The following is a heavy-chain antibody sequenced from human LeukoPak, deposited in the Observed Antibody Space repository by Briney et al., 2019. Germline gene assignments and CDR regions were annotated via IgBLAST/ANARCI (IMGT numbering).Heavy chain of an antibody. CDR1: GFTFSNYW. J-gene: IGHJ4*02. D-gene: IGHD3-10*01. CDR2: IKQDGSEK. CDR3: ARGGSATYWCDY. V-gene: IGHV3-7*04. Sequence: PGGSLRLSCAASGFTFSNYWMSWVRQAPGKGLEWVANIKQDGSEKYYVDSVKGRFTISRDNAKNSLYLQMNSLRAEDTAVYCCARGGSATYWCDYWGQGTLVTVSS.